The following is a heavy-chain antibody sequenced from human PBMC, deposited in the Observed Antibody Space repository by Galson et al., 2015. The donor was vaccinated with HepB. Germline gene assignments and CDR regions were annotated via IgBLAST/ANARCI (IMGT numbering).Heavy chain of an antibody. D-gene: IGHD3-16*01. V-gene: IGHV1-8*01. CDR2: MNPKNGDT. CDR1: GYRFNSYD. Sequence: SAKVSCKASGYRFNSYDINWARQAPGQGLEWMGWMNPKNGDTGYAQNFQGRVTMTRSASISTAYMEFSSLRSDDTAVYYCARPAEGAFDGFDIWGQGTMITVSS. J-gene: IGHJ3*02. CDR3: ARPAEGAFDGFDI.